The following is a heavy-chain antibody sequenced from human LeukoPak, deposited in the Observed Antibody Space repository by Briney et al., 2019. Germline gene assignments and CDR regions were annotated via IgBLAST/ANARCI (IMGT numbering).Heavy chain of an antibody. CDR2: ISSSSNYI. D-gene: IGHD4-11*01. CDR3: TRVEETATTAAIIRKYSYYYYYMDV. CDR1: GFSFSSYS. V-gene: IGHV3-21*01. Sequence: GGSLRLSCAASGFSFSSYSMKWVRQAPGKGLEWVSSISSSSNYIYYADSVKGRFTISRDNAKNSLYLQMSSLRAEDTAVYYCTRVEETATTAAIIRKYSYYYYYMDVWGKGNTVTVSS. J-gene: IGHJ6*03.